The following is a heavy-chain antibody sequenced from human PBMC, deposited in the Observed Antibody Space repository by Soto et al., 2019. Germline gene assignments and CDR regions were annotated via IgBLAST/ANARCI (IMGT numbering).Heavy chain of an antibody. CDR1: GGSTTSDY. J-gene: IGHJ4*02. D-gene: IGHD3-10*02. CDR2: IFHSLGA. V-gene: IGHV4-59*01. CDR3: VRDLNCSGDY. Sequence: PSETLSLPCTVSGGSTTSDYWSWIRQPPGKGLAWLGYIFHSLGAKYNPSLGSRGTISLYTSKNQLSRSLRSVSAADTALYSCVRDLNCSGDYGGQGTLVTVSS.